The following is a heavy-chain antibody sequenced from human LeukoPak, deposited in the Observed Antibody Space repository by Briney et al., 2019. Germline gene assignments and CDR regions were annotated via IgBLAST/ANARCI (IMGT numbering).Heavy chain of an antibody. CDR1: GFTFSSYS. Sequence: GGSLRLSCAASGFTFSSYSMNWVRQAPGKGLEWVSSISSSSSYIYYADSVMGRFTISRDNAKNSLYLQMNSLRAEDTAVYYCARGPSNYFNWFDPWGQGTLVTVSS. J-gene: IGHJ5*02. CDR2: ISSSSSYI. D-gene: IGHD4-11*01. V-gene: IGHV3-21*01. CDR3: ARGPSNYFNWFDP.